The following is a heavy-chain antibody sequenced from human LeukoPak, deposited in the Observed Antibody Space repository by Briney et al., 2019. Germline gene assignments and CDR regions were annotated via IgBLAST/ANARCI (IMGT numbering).Heavy chain of an antibody. CDR2: IRYDGNSE. J-gene: IGHJ4*02. V-gene: IGHV3-30*02. CDR3: AKGGDGYNYGSYFDY. D-gene: IGHD5-24*01. Sequence: GGSLRLSCAASGFTFSSYGMHWVRQAPGKGLEWVAFIRYDGNSEFYVDSVKARFTISRDNSKNTLYLQMNSLRAEDTAVYYCAKGGDGYNYGSYFDYWGQGTLVTVSS. CDR1: GFTFSSYG.